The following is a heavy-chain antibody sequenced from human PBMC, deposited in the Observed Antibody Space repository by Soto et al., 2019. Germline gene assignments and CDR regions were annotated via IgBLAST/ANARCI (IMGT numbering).Heavy chain of an antibody. D-gene: IGHD2-15*01. J-gene: IGHJ4*02. CDR1: GYSFTIYG. CDR2: ISTYDGNT. Sequence: VASVKVSCKASGYSFTIYGITWVRQAPGQGLEWMGWISTYDGNTNYAQNFQGRVSMARDTSTSTAYMELRSLRSDDTAVYYCARDRGRSSIGGTCPFDYWGQGTLVTVSS. CDR3: ARDRGRSSIGGTCPFDY. V-gene: IGHV1-18*01.